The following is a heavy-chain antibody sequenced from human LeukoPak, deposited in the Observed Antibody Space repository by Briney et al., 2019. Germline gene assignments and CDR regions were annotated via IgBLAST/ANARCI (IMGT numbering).Heavy chain of an antibody. Sequence: GGSLRLSCAASGLTFDDYGMSWVRQAPGKGLEWVSGINWSGVNTGYADSVKGRFTISRDNAKTSLYLQMNSLRAEDTAVYYCARTKAPSPYYYYMDVWGKGTTVTVSS. CDR3: ARTKAPSPYYYYMDV. D-gene: IGHD2-2*01. CDR2: INWSGVNT. J-gene: IGHJ6*03. V-gene: IGHV3-20*04. CDR1: GLTFDDYG.